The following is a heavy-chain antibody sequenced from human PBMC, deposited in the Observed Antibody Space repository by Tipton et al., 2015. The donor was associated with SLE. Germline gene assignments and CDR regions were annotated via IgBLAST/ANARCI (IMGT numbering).Heavy chain of an antibody. CDR2: IHHSRST. D-gene: IGHD3-22*01. CDR3: ASVRTDYYVSSGYNYYYYYMDV. CDR1: GGSFSNNY. Sequence: TLSLTCAVYGGSFSNNYWRCWARQPPGKGLVWSGVIHHSRSTNYNPSLKSRITIAVDTSKNQFFLKVGSVTAADTDVYYCASVRTDYYVSSGYNYYYYYMDVGSKGTGVTVSS. J-gene: IGHJ6*03. V-gene: IGHV4-34*01.